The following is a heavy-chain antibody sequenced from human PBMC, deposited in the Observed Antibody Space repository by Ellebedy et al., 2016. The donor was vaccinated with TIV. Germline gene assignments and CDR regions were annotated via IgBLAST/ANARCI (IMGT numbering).Heavy chain of an antibody. J-gene: IGHJ4*02. V-gene: IGHV3-48*02. CDR2: ISTSSSTM. D-gene: IGHD4-17*01. CDR3: ARETTGIDY. Sequence: GGSLRLSXAASGFTFSNYNMNWVRQAPGKGLEWVSYISTSSSTMYYADSVKGRFTISRDNAKNSLYLQMNSLRDEDTAVYYCARETTGIDYWGQGTLVTVSS. CDR1: GFTFSNYN.